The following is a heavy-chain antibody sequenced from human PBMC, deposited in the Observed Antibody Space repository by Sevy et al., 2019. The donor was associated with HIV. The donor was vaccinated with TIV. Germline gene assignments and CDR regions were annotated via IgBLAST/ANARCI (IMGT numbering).Heavy chain of an antibody. J-gene: IGHJ4*02. D-gene: IGHD3-22*01. Sequence: ASVKVSCKVSGYTLTQLSMHWVRQAPGKGLEWMGSFGPEDGETIYAQTFQGRVTMTEDTSTDTAYMELSSLKSEDTAVFYCAITKDYYDSSGYPFDYWGQGTLVTVSS. V-gene: IGHV1-24*01. CDR1: GYTLTQLS. CDR2: FGPEDGET. CDR3: AITKDYYDSSGYPFDY.